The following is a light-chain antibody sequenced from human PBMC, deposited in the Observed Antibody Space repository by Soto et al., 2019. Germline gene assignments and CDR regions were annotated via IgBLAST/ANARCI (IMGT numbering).Light chain of an antibody. CDR3: QQRSNWPIT. Sequence: ELVMTQSPATLSVCPGGRATRSCRASQTVRNNYLAWYQQKPGQAPRLLIYDASSRATGIPDRFSGGGSGTDFTLTISSLEPEDFAVYYCQQRSNWPITFGQGTRLEIK. CDR1: QTVRNNY. J-gene: IGKJ5*01. CDR2: DAS. V-gene: IGKV3D-20*02.